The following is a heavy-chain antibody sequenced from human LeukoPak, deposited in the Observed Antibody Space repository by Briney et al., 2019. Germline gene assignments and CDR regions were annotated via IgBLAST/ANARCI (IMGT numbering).Heavy chain of an antibody. J-gene: IGHJ6*02. V-gene: IGHV3-9*01. CDR3: AKDTEFGEPYHGMDV. CDR2: ISWNGGSL. D-gene: IGHD3-10*01. Sequence: GGSLRLSCAVSGFSLDDHAMHWVRQAPGKGLEWVSGISWNGGSLDYADSVKGRFIISRDNAKKSLYLQTNSLRPEDTAVYYCAKDTEFGEPYHGMDVWGQGTTVTVSS. CDR1: GFSLDDHA.